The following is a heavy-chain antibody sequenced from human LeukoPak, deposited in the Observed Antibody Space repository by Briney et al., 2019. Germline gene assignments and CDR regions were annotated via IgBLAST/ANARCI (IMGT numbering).Heavy chain of an antibody. CDR1: GFTFSSYG. CDR3: ARDPAGIAVADDAFDI. Sequence: GGSLRLSCAASGFTFSSYGMHWVRQAPGKGLEWVAVIWYDGSNKYYADSVKGRFTISRDNSKNTLYLQMNSLRAEDTAVYYCARDPAGIAVADDAFDIWGQGTMVTVSS. V-gene: IGHV3-33*01. J-gene: IGHJ3*02. CDR2: IWYDGSNK. D-gene: IGHD6-19*01.